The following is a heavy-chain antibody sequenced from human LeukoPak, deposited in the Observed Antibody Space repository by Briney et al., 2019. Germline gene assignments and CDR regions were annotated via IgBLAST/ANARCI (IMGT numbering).Heavy chain of an antibody. D-gene: IGHD7-27*01. J-gene: IGHJ4*02. CDR3: ATETNWAPDY. CDR2: IKEDGSEK. V-gene: IGHV3-7*01. CDR1: GFSFSNYW. Sequence: GDSLRLSCVASGFSFSNYWMSWVRQAPGKGLEWVANIKEDGSEKYYVDSVKGRFTISRDNAKNTLYLQMNSLRVEDTAVYYCATETNWAPDYWGQGTLVTVSS.